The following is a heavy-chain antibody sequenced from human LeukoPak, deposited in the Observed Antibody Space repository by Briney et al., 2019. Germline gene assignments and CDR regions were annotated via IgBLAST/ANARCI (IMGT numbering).Heavy chain of an antibody. Sequence: AASVKVSCKASGYTLTGYYMHWVRQAPGQGLEWMGWINPNSGGTNYAQKFQGRVTMTRDTSISTAYMELSRLRSGDTAVYYCARLTVPAATVGDYWGQGTLVTVSS. D-gene: IGHD2-2*01. J-gene: IGHJ4*02. CDR3: ARLTVPAATVGDY. CDR1: GYTLTGYY. CDR2: INPNSGGT. V-gene: IGHV1-2*02.